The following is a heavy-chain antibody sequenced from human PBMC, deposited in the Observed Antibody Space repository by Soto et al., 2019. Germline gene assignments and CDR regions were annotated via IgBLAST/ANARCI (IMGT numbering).Heavy chain of an antibody. CDR3: ARLYGSGTYYKSVDY. CDR1: GFTFSSYS. D-gene: IGHD3-10*01. CDR2: ISSDSSTI. Sequence: GGSLRLSCAASGFTFSSYSMNWVRQAPGKGLEWVSYISSDSSTIYYADSVKGRFTISRDNAKNSLYLQMNSLREEDTAVYYCARLYGSGTYYKSVDYWGLGTLVTVSS. J-gene: IGHJ4*02. V-gene: IGHV3-48*02.